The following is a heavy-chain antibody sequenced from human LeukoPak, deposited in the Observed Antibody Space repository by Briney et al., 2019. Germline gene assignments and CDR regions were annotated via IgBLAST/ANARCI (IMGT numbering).Heavy chain of an antibody. J-gene: IGHJ3*02. CDR2: IIPIFGTA. Sequence: ASVKVSCKASGGTFSSYAISWVRQAPGQGLEWMGGIIPIFGTANYAQKFQGRVTITADESTSTAYMELSSLRSEDTAVYYCARVNYYDSSGYYGNAFDIWGQGTMVTVSS. D-gene: IGHD3-22*01. CDR3: ARVNYYDSSGYYGNAFDI. CDR1: GGTFSSYA. V-gene: IGHV1-69*13.